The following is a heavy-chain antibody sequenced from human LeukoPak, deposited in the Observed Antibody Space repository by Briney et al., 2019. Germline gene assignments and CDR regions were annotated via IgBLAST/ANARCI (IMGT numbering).Heavy chain of an antibody. Sequence: PGGSLRLSCVASGFSLSSYWVHWVRQAPGKGLVRVSRINIEGSTTTYADSVKGRFTISRDNAKKTVSLQMNSLRAEDTAVYYCVSNHTGHDDYWGQGTLVTVSS. J-gene: IGHJ4*02. V-gene: IGHV3-74*03. CDR3: VSNHTGHDDY. CDR2: INIEGSTT. D-gene: IGHD1-14*01. CDR1: GFSLSSYW.